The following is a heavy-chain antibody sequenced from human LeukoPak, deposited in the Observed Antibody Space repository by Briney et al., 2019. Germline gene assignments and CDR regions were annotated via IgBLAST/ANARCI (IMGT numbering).Heavy chain of an antibody. V-gene: IGHV1-18*01. CDR2: SSTFNGNT. CDR3: AMLRRGEQESVPVGIDY. D-gene: IGHD3-10*01. CDR1: GYIFTTYG. J-gene: IGHJ4*02. Sequence: ASVKVSCKASGYIFTTYGISWVRQAPGQGLEWMGWSSTFNGNTNYAQKVQGRVTMTTDTATSTAYMELSSLRSEDTAVYYCAMLRRGEQESVPVGIDYWGQGTLVTVSS.